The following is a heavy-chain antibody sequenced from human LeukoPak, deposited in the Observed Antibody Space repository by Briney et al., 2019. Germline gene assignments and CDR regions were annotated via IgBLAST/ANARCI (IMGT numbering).Heavy chain of an antibody. D-gene: IGHD1-26*01. J-gene: IGHJ4*02. V-gene: IGHV3-48*04. CDR2: IKYDSSTI. CDR3: ARDLAVGATTSDY. Sequence: PGGSLRLSCVASGFAFNIYSMNWVRQAPGKGLEWVSYIKYDSSTIYYGDSVKGRFTISRDNVKNSLYLQVSSLRAEDTAVYYCARDLAVGATTSDYWGQGTLVTVSS. CDR1: GFAFNIYS.